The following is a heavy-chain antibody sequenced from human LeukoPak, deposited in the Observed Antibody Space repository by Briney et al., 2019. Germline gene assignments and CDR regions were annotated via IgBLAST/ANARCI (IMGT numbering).Heavy chain of an antibody. Sequence: GSLRLSCAASGFTFSDYYMSWIRQAPGKGLESVSYISSSGSTIYYADSVKGRFTISRDNAKNSLYLQMNSLRAEDTAVYYCARGSEATTDYFDYWGQGTLVTVSS. CDR1: GFTFSDYY. CDR2: ISSSGSTI. D-gene: IGHD4-11*01. V-gene: IGHV3-11*01. J-gene: IGHJ4*02. CDR3: ARGSEATTDYFDY.